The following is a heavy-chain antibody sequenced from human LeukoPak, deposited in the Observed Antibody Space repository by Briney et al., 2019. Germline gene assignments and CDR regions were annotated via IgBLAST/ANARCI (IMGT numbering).Heavy chain of an antibody. CDR1: GFTFSSYG. CDR2: ISGGGVST. V-gene: IGHV3-23*01. D-gene: IGHD6-19*01. CDR3: ARKVAAPDY. Sequence: GALRLSSAASGFTFSSYGMSWVRQAPEKGLQWVSAISGGGVSTYYADSVRGRFTISRDNSKNTLYLQMNSLRAEDTAVYYCARKVAAPDYWGQGTLVTVSS. J-gene: IGHJ4*02.